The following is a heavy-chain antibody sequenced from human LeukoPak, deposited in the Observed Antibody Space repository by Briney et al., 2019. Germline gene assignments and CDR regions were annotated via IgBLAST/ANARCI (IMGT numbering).Heavy chain of an antibody. CDR3: AKDIVVVAATQHYYYYYGMDV. D-gene: IGHD2-15*01. CDR2: ISGDGGST. V-gene: IGHV3-43*02. CDR1: GFTFDDYA. J-gene: IGHJ6*02. Sequence: GGSLRLSCAASGFTFDDYAMHWVRQAPGKGLEWVSLISGDGGSTYYADSVKGRFTISRDNSKNSLYLKMNSLRTEDTALYYCAKDIVVVAATQHYYYYYGMDVWGQGTTVTVSS.